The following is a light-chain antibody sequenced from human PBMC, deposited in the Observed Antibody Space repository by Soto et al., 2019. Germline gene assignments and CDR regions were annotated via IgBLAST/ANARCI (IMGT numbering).Light chain of an antibody. Sequence: QSALTQPASVSGSPGQSITISCTGTSSDVGSYNLVSWYQQHPGKAPKLMIYEVSKRPSGVSNRFSGSKSGNTASLTISGLQAEDEDDYYCCSYAGSSTYVFVTGTKVTVL. CDR2: EVS. CDR3: CSYAGSSTYV. CDR1: SSDVGSYNL. J-gene: IGLJ1*01. V-gene: IGLV2-23*02.